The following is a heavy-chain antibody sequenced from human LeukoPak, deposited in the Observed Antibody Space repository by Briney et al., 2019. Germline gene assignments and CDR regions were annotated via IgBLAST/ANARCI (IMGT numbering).Heavy chain of an antibody. J-gene: IGHJ4*02. CDR2: IYTSGST. V-gene: IGHV4-4*07. CDR3: ARDRSSWYDPLFDY. Sequence: PSETLSLTYTVSGGSISSYYWSWIRQPAGKGLEWIGRIYTSGSTNYNPSLKSRVTMSVDTSKNQFSLKLSSVTAADTAVYYCARDRSSWYDPLFDYWGQGTLVTVSS. D-gene: IGHD6-13*01. CDR1: GGSISSYY.